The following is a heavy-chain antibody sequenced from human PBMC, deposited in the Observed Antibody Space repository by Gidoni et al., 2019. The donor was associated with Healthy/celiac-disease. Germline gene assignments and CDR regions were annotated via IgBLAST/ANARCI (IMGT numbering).Heavy chain of an antibody. J-gene: IGHJ5*02. CDR1: GFPFRSYE. CDR3: AREGDCSGGSCYADWFDP. V-gene: IGHV3-48*03. CDR2: ISSSGSTI. D-gene: IGHD2-15*01. Sequence: EVQLVESGGGLVLPGGSLRLSCSASGFPFRSYEMNWVRKAPGKGLEWVSYISSSGSTIYYADSVKGRCTISRDNAKNSLYLQMNSLRAEDTAVYYCAREGDCSGGSCYADWFDPWGQGTLVTVSS.